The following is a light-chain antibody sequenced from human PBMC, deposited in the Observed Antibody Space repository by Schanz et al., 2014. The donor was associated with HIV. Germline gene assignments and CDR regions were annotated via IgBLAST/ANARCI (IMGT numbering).Light chain of an antibody. CDR1: SSNIGSNY. Sequence: QSVLTQPPSASGPPGQRLTISCSGSSSNIGSNYVFWYRQLPGAAPKLLIYRDDQRPSGVPDRFTGSQSGTSASLAITGLQAEDEADYYCQSYDSSLSGWVFGGGTKLTVL. J-gene: IGLJ3*02. CDR2: RDD. CDR3: QSYDSSLSGWV. V-gene: IGLV1-47*01.